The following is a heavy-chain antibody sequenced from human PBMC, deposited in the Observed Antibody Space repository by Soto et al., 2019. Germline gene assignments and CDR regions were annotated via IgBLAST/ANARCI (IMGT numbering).Heavy chain of an antibody. CDR1: GFTVSNYG. J-gene: IGHJ3*02. Sequence: QVQLVESGGGVVQPGQSLRLSCAASGFTVSNYGMHWVRQAPGKGLEWVAVIWKDGNNKYYRDSVKGRFTISRDNSKNAVGLKMSGVRGEDGAVDYGGGGEGWTEEAFDIWGQGRMVTVSS. D-gene: IGHD2-15*01. CDR3: GGGEGWTEEAFDI. V-gene: IGHV3-33*01. CDR2: IWKDGNNK.